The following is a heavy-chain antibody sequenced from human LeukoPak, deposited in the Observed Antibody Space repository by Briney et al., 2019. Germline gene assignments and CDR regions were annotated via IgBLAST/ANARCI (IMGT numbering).Heavy chain of an antibody. D-gene: IGHD4-23*01. CDR3: AKKGGYGDNSFYFDY. CDR1: GFTFSNYG. V-gene: IGHV3-23*01. J-gene: IGHJ4*02. Sequence: PGGSLRLSCAASGFTFSNYGINWVRQAPGEGLEWASGISSSGVSTYYADSVRGRFTISRDNSKNTLYLQMNSLRAEDTAIYYCAKKGGYGDNSFYFDYWGQGTLVTVSS. CDR2: ISSSGVST.